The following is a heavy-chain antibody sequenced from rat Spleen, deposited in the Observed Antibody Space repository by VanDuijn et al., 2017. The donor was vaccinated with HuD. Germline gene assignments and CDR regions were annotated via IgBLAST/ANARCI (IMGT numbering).Heavy chain of an antibody. CDR2: ISSGGST. V-gene: IGHV2-6*01. Sequence: QVQLKESGPGLVQPSQTLSLTCTVSGFSLTRYSVNWVRQPPGKGLEWIAAISSGGSTYYNSALKSRLSISRDTSKSQVFLKMNSLQTEDTAMYFCARYYFDYWGQGVMVTVSS. CDR3: ARYYFDY. CDR1: GFSLTRYS. J-gene: IGHJ2*01.